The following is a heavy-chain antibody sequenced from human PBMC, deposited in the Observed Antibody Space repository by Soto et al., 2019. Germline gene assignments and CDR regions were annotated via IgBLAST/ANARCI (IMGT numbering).Heavy chain of an antibody. V-gene: IGHV2-5*01. CDR2: IYWNDDQ. CDR3: ARDTSGWRWLPDG. Sequence: GPTLVNPTQTLTLTCTFSGFSLNTGGVGVGWIRQPPGKALEWLALIYWNDDQRYSPSLKSRLTITKATSSNQVVLTITNMDPVDTATYYCARDTSGWRWLPDGWGRGTTVTVSS. CDR1: GFSLNTGGVG. J-gene: IGHJ6*02. D-gene: IGHD2-21*01.